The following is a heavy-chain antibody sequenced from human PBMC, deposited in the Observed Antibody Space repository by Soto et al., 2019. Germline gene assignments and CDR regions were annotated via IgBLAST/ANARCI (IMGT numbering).Heavy chain of an antibody. V-gene: IGHV3-11*01. CDR1: GFRFGDHY. CDR3: ASDPYYYASGF. D-gene: IGHD3-10*01. Sequence: PGGSLRLSCAASGFRFGDHYMTWIRQAPGKGLEWVSKISGDGTTTYYADSVKGRFTVSRGNAKNSVYLQMNSLRAEDTAVYYCASDPYYYASGFWGQGTLVTVSS. CDR2: ISGDGTTT. J-gene: IGHJ4*02.